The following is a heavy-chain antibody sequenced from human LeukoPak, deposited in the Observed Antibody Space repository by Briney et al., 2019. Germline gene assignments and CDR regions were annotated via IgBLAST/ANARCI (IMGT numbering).Heavy chain of an antibody. CDR1: GYTFNSYG. J-gene: IGHJ4*02. CDR2: ISTYTDKA. Sequence: GASVKVSCKASGYTFNSYGISWVRQAPGQGLEYMGWISTYTDKANYAQKLQGRVTMTTDTSTSTAYMELRSLRSDDTAVYYCARPHQTGTTAPLDYWGQGTLVTVSS. CDR3: ARPHQTGTTAPLDY. D-gene: IGHD1-1*01. V-gene: IGHV1-18*01.